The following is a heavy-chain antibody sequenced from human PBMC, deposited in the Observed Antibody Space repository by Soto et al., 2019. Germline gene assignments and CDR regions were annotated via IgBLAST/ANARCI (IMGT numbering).Heavy chain of an antibody. V-gene: IGHV4-30-2*01. CDR2: IYHSGST. CDR1: GGSISSGGYS. J-gene: IGHJ5*02. D-gene: IGHD4-4*01. Sequence: KPSETLSLTCAVSGGSISSGGYSWSWIRQPPGKGLEWIGYIYHSGSTYYNPSLKSRVTISVDRSKNQFSLKLSSVTAADTAVYYCARIQYPTWSSWFDPWGQGTLVTVSS. CDR3: ARIQYPTWSSWFDP.